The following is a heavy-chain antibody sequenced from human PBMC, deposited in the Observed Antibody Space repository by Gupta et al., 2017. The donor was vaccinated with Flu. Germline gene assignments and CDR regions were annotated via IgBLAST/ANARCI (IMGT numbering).Heavy chain of an antibody. CDR3: TRQGYGEYYCMGV. J-gene: IGHJ6*01. CDR2: SRSKDKSYAT. Sequence: EVQLVESGGGLVQPGGSLILSCAASGFTLRGSAIPWVRPASGNGLEWGGCSRSKDKSYATEEAAAVKGRFTISRDDANITAYLQMRRLELEDTAVYYFTRQGYGEYYCMGVWGQGTTVTVYS. V-gene: IGHV3-73*02. CDR1: GFTLRGSA. D-gene: IGHD3-10*01.